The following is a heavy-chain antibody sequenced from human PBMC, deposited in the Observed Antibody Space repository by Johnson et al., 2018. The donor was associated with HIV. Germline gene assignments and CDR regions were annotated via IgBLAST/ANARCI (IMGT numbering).Heavy chain of an antibody. V-gene: IGHV3-30*04. CDR1: GFTFSSYA. D-gene: IGHD1-26*01. J-gene: IGHJ3*02. Sequence: VQLVESGGGLVQPGGSLRLSCVASGFTFSSYAMHWVRQAPGKGLEWVAVIWYDGSNKYYADSVKGRFTISRDNSKNTLYLQMNSLRAEDTAVYYCARDQASRELAMGGAFDILGQGTMVTVSS. CDR2: IWYDGSNK. CDR3: ARDQASRELAMGGAFDI.